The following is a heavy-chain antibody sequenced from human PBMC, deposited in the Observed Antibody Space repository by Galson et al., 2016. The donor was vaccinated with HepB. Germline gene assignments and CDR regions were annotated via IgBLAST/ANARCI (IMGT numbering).Heavy chain of an antibody. CDR2: INSGNGNT. V-gene: IGHV1-3*01. J-gene: IGHJ3*02. CDR1: GYSFTTYA. CDR3: ARDGPTWLGRDAFDM. D-gene: IGHD6-19*01. Sequence: SVKVSCKASGYSFTTYAMNWVRQAPGQRLEWMGRINSGNGNTEYSQNFQGRVTIARDTSATTAYMELSSLRSEDTAVYYCARDGPTWLGRDAFDMWGQGTMVTVSS.